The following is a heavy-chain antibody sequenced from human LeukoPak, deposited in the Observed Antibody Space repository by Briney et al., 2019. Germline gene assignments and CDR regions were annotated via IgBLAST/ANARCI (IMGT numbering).Heavy chain of an antibody. Sequence: SETLSLTCAVYGGSFSGYYWSWIRQPPGKGLEWIGEINHSGSTNHNPSLKSRVTISVDTSKNQFSLKLSSVTAADTAVYYCARTTYYDFWSGYPSGFVHDYWGQGTLVTVSS. J-gene: IGHJ4*02. CDR1: GGSFSGYY. CDR3: ARTTYYDFWSGYPSGFVHDY. D-gene: IGHD3-3*01. CDR2: INHSGST. V-gene: IGHV4-34*01.